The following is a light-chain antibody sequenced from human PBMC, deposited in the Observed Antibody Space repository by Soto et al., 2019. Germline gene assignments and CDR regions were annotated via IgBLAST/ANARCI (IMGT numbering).Light chain of an antibody. CDR2: GAS. V-gene: IGKV3-20*01. CDR1: QSVSSSY. Sequence: EIVLTQSPGTLSLSPGERATLSCRASQSVSSSYLAWYQQKPGQAPRLLIYGASSRATDIPERFSGSGSGTDFTLTISRLEPEDFAVYYCQQYSSSPPIYTFGQGTKLEIK. J-gene: IGKJ2*01. CDR3: QQYSSSPPIYT.